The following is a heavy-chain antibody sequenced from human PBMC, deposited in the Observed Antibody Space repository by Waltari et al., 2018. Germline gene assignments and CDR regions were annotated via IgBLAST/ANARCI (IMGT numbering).Heavy chain of an antibody. D-gene: IGHD6-19*01. Sequence: QLQLQESGPGLVKPSETLSLTCTVSGGSISSSSYYWGWIRQPPGKGLEWIGSIYYSGCTYYNPSLNSRVTISVDTSKNQFSLKLSSVTAADTAVYYCARQGGWYSGGIAFDIWGQGTMVTVSS. CDR1: GGSISSSSYY. J-gene: IGHJ3*02. V-gene: IGHV4-39*01. CDR2: IYYSGCT. CDR3: ARQGGWYSGGIAFDI.